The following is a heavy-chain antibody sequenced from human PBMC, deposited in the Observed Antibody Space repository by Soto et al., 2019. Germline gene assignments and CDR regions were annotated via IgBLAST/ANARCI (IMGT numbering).Heavy chain of an antibody. Sequence: SETLSLTCSVSGDSISNLDYFWAWIRQSPGQALEYIGYIYKSATTYYNPSFESRVAISVDTSKSQFSLNVTSVTAADTAVYFCARGRYCLTGRCFPNWFESWGQGALVTVSS. CDR2: IYKSATT. D-gene: IGHD7-27*01. CDR3: ARGRYCLTGRCFPNWFES. V-gene: IGHV4-30-4*01. CDR1: GDSISNLDYF. J-gene: IGHJ5*01.